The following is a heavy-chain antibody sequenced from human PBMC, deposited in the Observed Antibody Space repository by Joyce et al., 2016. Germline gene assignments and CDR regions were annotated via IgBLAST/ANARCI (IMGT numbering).Heavy chain of an antibody. Sequence: QVQLVQSGAEVKKPGSSVKVSCKASGGTFSSYAISWVRQAPGQGLEWLGGSIPFFPTTHDAQRFQGRVTITAETYTSTADMELRSLRSEDTAVYYCARTRGYSGYDSYYFDYWGQGTLVTVSS. CDR3: ARTRGYSGYDSYYFDY. CDR1: GGTFSSYA. CDR2: SIPFFPTT. D-gene: IGHD5-12*01. V-gene: IGHV1-69*06. J-gene: IGHJ4*02.